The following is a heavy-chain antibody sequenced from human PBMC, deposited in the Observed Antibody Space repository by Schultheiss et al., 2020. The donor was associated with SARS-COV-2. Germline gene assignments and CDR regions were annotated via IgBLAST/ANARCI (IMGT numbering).Heavy chain of an antibody. CDR2: IYYSGST. D-gene: IGHD5-18*01. CDR3: ARGEYSYGYVVDWFDP. V-gene: IGHV4-59*01. CDR1: GGSFSGYY. Sequence: SETLSLTCAVYGGSFSGYYWSWIRQPPGKGLEWIGYIYYSGSTHYNPSLKSRVTISVDTSTNQFFLKLSSVTAADTAMYYCARGEYSYGYVVDWFDPWGQGTLVTVSS. J-gene: IGHJ5*02.